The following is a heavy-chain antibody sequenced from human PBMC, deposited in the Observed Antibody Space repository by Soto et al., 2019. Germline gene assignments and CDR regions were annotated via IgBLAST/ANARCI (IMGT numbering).Heavy chain of an antibody. CDR1: GFTFSTYA. Sequence: GGSLRLSCAASGFTFSTYAMHWVRQAPGKGLEWVAVISYDGSNKYYADSVKGRFTISRDNSKNTLYLQMNSLRAEDTAVYYCARAPRRIWDPFDYWGQGTLVTVS. J-gene: IGHJ4*02. D-gene: IGHD1-26*01. CDR3: ARAPRRIWDPFDY. V-gene: IGHV3-30-3*01. CDR2: ISYDGSNK.